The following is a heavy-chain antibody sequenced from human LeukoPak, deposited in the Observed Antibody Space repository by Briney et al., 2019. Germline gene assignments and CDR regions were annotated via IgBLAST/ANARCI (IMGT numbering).Heavy chain of an antibody. V-gene: IGHV4-59*08. Sequence: KPSETLSLTCTVSGGSISGTYYWSWIRQPPGTGLEWIGYIYYTGTTDSNPSLKSRVTISLDTSKNQFSLNLSSVTAADTAVYYCARRWVYDKRAFDAWGQGTMVTVSS. D-gene: IGHD3-16*01. J-gene: IGHJ3*01. CDR3: ARRWVYDKRAFDA. CDR2: IYYTGTT. CDR1: GGSISGTYY.